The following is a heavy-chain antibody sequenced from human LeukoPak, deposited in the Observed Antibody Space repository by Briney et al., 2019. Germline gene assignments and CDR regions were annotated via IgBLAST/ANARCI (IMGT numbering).Heavy chain of an antibody. CDR3: AREPKRTLLFGPRLRKPTTYNWFDP. CDR2: IYTSGST. CDR1: GGSISSYY. V-gene: IGHV4-4*09. Sequence: PSETLSLTCTVSGGSISSYYWSWIRQPPGKGLEWIGYIYTSGSTNYNPSLKSRATIPVDTYKNQFSLKLSSVSAADTAVYYCAREPKRTLLFGPRLRKPTTYNWFDPWGQGTLVTVSS. J-gene: IGHJ5*02. D-gene: IGHD2-21*02.